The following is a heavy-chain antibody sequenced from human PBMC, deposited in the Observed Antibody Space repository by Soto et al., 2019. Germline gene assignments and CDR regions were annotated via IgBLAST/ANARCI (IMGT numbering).Heavy chain of an antibody. CDR3: AIVRRTGWLDP. CDR1: GGSFSGYY. CDR2: INHSGST. V-gene: IGHV4-34*01. Sequence: PSETLSLTCAVYGGSFSGYYWRWIRQPPGKGLEWIGEINHSGSTNYNPSLKSRVTISVDTSKSQFSLKLSSVTAADTAVYYCAIVRRTGWLDPWGQGTLVTVSS. D-gene: IGHD1-1*01. J-gene: IGHJ5*02.